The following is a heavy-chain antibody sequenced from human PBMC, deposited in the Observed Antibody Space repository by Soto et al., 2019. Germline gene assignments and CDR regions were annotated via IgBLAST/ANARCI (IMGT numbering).Heavy chain of an antibody. Sequence: SETLSLSCAVYGGSFSGYYWSWIRQPTGKGLEWIGEINHSGSTNYNPSLKSRVTISVDTSKNQFSLKLSSVTAADTAVYYCARGLQGGPGTGTTIGPGKLHVYYYMDVWGKGTTVT. CDR2: INHSGST. D-gene: IGHD1-7*01. CDR3: ARGLQGGPGTGTTIGPGKLHVYYYMDV. J-gene: IGHJ6*03. V-gene: IGHV4-34*01. CDR1: GGSFSGYY.